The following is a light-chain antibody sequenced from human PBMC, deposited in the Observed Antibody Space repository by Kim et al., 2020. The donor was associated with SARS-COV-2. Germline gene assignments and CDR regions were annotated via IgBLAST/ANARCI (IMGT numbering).Light chain of an antibody. J-gene: IGLJ3*02. V-gene: IGLV1-44*01. CDR1: SSNIGSNT. Sequence: GQRVTVTCSGSSSNIGSNTVNWSQQVPGTAPKLLIYSNDQRPSGVPDRFSGSKSGTSASLAISGLQAEDEADYYCAAWDDSLNAWVFGGGTQLTVL. CDR2: SND. CDR3: AAWDDSLNAWV.